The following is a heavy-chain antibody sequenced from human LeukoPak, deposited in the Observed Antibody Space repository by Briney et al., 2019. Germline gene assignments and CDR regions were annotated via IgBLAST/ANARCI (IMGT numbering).Heavy chain of an antibody. Sequence: WASVKVSCTASGYTFTSYDINWVRQATGQGLEWMGWMNPNSGNTGYAQKFQGRVTMTRSTSISTAYMELSSLRSEDTAVYYCARGSTVDTVATPLKYWGPGTLVTVSS. J-gene: IGHJ4*02. CDR2: MNPNSGNT. CDR3: ARGSTVDTVATPLKY. V-gene: IGHV1-8*01. CDR1: GYTFTSYD. D-gene: IGHD5-12*01.